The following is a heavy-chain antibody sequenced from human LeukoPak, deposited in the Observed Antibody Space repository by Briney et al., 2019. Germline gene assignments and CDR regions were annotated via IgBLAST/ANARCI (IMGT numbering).Heavy chain of an antibody. J-gene: IGHJ6*03. V-gene: IGHV4-39*07. Sequence: SETLSLTCTVSGGSISSSPYYWGWIRQPPGKGLEWIGTFYYSGSTYYNPSLRSRVTISVDTSKNQFSLKLSSVTAADTAVYYCARSSEGRYYYDSSGFSYYYYYMDVWGKGTTVTISS. CDR1: GGSISSSPYY. CDR2: FYYSGST. D-gene: IGHD3-22*01. CDR3: ARSSEGRYYYDSSGFSYYYYYMDV.